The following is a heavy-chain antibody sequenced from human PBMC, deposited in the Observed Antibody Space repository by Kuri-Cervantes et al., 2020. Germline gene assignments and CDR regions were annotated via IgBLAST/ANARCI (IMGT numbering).Heavy chain of an antibody. Sequence: GSLRLSCTVSGGSISSYYWSWIRQPPGKGLEWIGYISYSGSTNYNPSLKSRVTISVDKSKNQFSLKLSSVTAADTAVYYCARGVEMATITFDYWGQGTLVTVSS. V-gene: IGHV4-59*01. CDR3: ARGVEMATITFDY. D-gene: IGHD5-24*01. CDR2: ISYSGST. J-gene: IGHJ4*02. CDR1: GGSISSYY.